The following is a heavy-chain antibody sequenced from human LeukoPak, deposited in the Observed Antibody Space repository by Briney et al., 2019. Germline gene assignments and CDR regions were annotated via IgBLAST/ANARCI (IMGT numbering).Heavy chain of an antibody. CDR1: GYTFTSYY. Sequence: EASVKVSCKASGYTFTSYYMHWVRQAPGQGLEWMGIINPSGGSTSYAQKFQGRVTMTRDTSTSTVYMELSSLRSEDTAVYYCARGVNKRLRYFDWLKPEYWFDPWGQGTLVTVSS. CDR3: ARGVNKRLRYFDWLKPEYWFDP. D-gene: IGHD3-9*01. CDR2: INPSGGST. J-gene: IGHJ5*02. V-gene: IGHV1-46*01.